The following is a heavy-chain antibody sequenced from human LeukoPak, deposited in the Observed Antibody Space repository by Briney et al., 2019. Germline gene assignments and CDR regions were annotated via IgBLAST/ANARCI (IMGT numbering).Heavy chain of an antibody. J-gene: IGHJ4*02. CDR1: GFTFSSYA. CDR3: AKDVYYYGSGSYYNPFDY. Sequence: QPGGSLRLSCAASGFTFSSYAMSWVRQAPGKWLVWVSAISGSGGSTYYADSVKGRFTISRDNSKNTLYLQMNSLRSEDTAVYYCAKDVYYYGSGSYYNPFDYWGQGTLVTVSS. CDR2: ISGSGGST. V-gene: IGHV3-23*01. D-gene: IGHD3-10*01.